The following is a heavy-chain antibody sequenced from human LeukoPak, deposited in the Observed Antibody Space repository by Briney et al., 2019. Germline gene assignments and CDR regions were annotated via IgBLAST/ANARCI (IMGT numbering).Heavy chain of an antibody. Sequence: TGGSLRLSCAASGFTFSTYSMNWVSQAPGEGLEWISYISSSSRTIYYADSVKGRFTISSDNAKNSLYLQMNSLRDEDTAVYYCARDYYDSSGYFYPNAFDIWGQGTMVTVSS. D-gene: IGHD3-22*01. CDR1: GFTFSTYS. CDR2: ISSSSRTI. J-gene: IGHJ3*02. CDR3: ARDYYDSSGYFYPNAFDI. V-gene: IGHV3-48*02.